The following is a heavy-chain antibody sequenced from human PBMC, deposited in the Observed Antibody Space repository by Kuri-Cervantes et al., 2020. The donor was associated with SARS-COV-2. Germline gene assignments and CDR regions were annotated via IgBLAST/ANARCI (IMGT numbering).Heavy chain of an antibody. Sequence: GESLKISCAASGFTFSSYAMSWVRQAPGKGLEWVSAISGSGGSTYYADSVKGRFTISRDNSKNTLYLQMNSLRAEDTAVYYCARASYYYDSSGYSNNIWGQGTMVTVSS. D-gene: IGHD3-22*01. CDR2: ISGSGGST. CDR3: ARASYYYDSSGYSNNI. CDR1: GFTFSSYA. V-gene: IGHV3-23*01. J-gene: IGHJ3*02.